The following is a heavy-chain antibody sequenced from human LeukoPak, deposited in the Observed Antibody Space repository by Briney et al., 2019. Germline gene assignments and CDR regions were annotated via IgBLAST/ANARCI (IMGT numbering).Heavy chain of an antibody. CDR2: IIPILGIA. D-gene: IGHD3-22*01. Sequence: SVKVSCKASGGTFSSYAISWVRQAPGQGLEWMGRIIPILGIANYAQKFQGRVTITADKSTSTAYMELSSLRSEDTAVYYRAREDYYDSSGYQRDYWGQGTLVTVSS. J-gene: IGHJ4*02. V-gene: IGHV1-69*04. CDR3: AREDYYDSSGYQRDY. CDR1: GGTFSSYA.